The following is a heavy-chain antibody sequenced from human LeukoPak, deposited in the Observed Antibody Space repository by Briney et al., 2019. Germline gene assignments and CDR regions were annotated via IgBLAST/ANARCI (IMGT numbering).Heavy chain of an antibody. V-gene: IGHV4-39*01. CDR1: GGSISSSSYY. D-gene: IGHD3-3*01. J-gene: IGHJ5*02. CDR3: ARQARAWRLEGSDNWFDP. CDR2: TYYSGST. Sequence: PSETLSLTCTVSGGSISSSSYYWGWIRQPPGKGLEWIGSTYYSGSTYYNPSLKSRVTISVDTSKNQFSLKLSSVTAADTAVYYCARQARAWRLEGSDNWFDPWGQGTLVTVSS.